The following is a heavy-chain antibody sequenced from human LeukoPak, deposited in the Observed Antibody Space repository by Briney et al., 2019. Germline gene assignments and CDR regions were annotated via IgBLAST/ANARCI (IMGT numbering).Heavy chain of an antibody. Sequence: GGSLRLACVASGFTFSNYAIHWVRRPPGKGLEWVAVMSTDGSLQYYANSVKGRFTISRDNYKSTLFLQMNSLSAADTAVYYCGRQVAPGQWLVNLWGQGTLVTVSS. CDR2: MSTDGSLQ. CDR3: GRQVAPGQWLVNL. D-gene: IGHD6-19*01. CDR1: GFTFSNYA. J-gene: IGHJ5*02. V-gene: IGHV3-30*01.